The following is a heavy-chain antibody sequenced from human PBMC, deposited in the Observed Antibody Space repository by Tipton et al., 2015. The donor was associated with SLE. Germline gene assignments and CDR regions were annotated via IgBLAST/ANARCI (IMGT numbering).Heavy chain of an antibody. V-gene: IGHV4-39*01. J-gene: IGHJ5*02. CDR2: IYYSGST. D-gene: IGHD5-12*01. CDR3: ARQVASSPPDH. Sequence: TLSLTCTVSGGSISSSSYYWGWIRQPPGKGLEWIGSIYYSGSTYYNPSLKSRVTISVDASKNQFSLKVRSVTAADTAVYYCARQVASSPPDHWGQGTPVTVSS. CDR1: GGSISSSSYY.